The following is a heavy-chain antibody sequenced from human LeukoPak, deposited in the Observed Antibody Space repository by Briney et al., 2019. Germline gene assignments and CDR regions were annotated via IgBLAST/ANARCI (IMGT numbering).Heavy chain of an antibody. V-gene: IGHV1-2*02. CDR2: INPNSGGT. Sequence: ASVKVSCKASGYTFTGYYMHWVRQAPGQGLEWMGWINPNSGGTNYAKKFQGRVPMPRDKSISTAYMEMRRLRSDDTAMYYCAREYQLPEHYYYMDVWGKGTTVTVSS. CDR3: AREYQLPEHYYYMDV. D-gene: IGHD2-2*01. J-gene: IGHJ6*03. CDR1: GYTFTGYY.